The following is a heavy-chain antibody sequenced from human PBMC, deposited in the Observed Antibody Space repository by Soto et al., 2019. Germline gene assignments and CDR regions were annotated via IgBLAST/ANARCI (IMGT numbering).Heavy chain of an antibody. D-gene: IGHD6-13*01. Sequence: QVQLVQSGAEVKKPGSSVNVSCKASGGTFSSYAISGLRQSPVQGLEWMGGIIPIFGTANYAQKFQGRVTITADEYTSTAYMELSSLRSEDTAVYYCARDPMRQQLVQSRNWFDPWGQGTLVTVCS. CDR3: ARDPMRQQLVQSRNWFDP. J-gene: IGHJ5*02. CDR1: GGTFSSYA. CDR2: IIPIFGTA. V-gene: IGHV1-69*01.